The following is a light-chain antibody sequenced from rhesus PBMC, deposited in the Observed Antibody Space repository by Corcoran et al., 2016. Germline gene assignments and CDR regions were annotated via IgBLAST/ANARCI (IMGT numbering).Light chain of an antibody. V-gene: IGKV1-74*01. J-gene: IGKJ2*01. CDR3: QQGYDTPYS. CDR2: KAS. Sequence: DIQLTQSPSSLSASVGDRVTITCRPSENVNNHLNWYQQKPGNAPNLLIYKASTLQTGVPSKFSGSGAGTDYTFTISSLQPEDVATYFWQQGYDTPYSFGQGTKVEIK. CDR1: ENVNNH.